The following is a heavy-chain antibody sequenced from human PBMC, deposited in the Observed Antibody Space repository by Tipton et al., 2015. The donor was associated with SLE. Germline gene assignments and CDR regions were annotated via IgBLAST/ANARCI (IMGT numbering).Heavy chain of an antibody. CDR2: IGTAGDT. J-gene: IGHJ6*02. D-gene: IGHD1-26*01. V-gene: IGHV3-13*04. CDR3: AGDRSLVGATKRYYYYGMDV. CDR1: GFTFSSYD. Sequence: SLRLSCAASGFTFSSYDMHWVRQATGKGLEWVSAIGTAGDTYYPGSVKGRFTISRENAKNSLYLQMNSLRAGDTAVYYCAGDRSLVGATKRYYYYGMDVWGQGTTVTVSS.